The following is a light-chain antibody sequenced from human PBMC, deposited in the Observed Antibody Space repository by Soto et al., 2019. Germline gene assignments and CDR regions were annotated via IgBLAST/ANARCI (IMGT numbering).Light chain of an antibody. J-gene: IGLJ2*01. Sequence: QSVLTQPASVSGSPGQSITISCTGASSDVGSYNLVSWYQHYPGKAPKLMIYEGSKRPSGVSNRFSGSKSGNTASLTISGLKAEDEADYHCCSYAGSYTLIFGGGTQLTVL. CDR1: SSDVGSYNL. CDR2: EGS. V-gene: IGLV2-23*01. CDR3: CSYAGSYTLI.